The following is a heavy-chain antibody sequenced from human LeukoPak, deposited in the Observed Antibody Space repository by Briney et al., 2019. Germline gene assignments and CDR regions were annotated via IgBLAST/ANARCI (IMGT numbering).Heavy chain of an antibody. V-gene: IGHV3-30*18. CDR2: ISYDGSNK. CDR1: AFTFSSYG. D-gene: IGHD3-22*01. CDR3: AKDADDSSGYYYPDY. J-gene: IGHJ4*02. Sequence: QPGGSLRLSCAASAFTFSSYGMHWVRQAPGKGLEWVAVISYDGSNKYYADSVKGRFTISRDNSKNTLYLQMNSLRAEDTAVYYCAKDADDSSGYYYPDYWGQGTLVTVSS.